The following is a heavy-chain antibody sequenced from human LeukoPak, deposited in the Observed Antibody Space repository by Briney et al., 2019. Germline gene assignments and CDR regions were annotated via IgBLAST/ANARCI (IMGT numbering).Heavy chain of an antibody. D-gene: IGHD4-17*01. J-gene: IGHJ4*02. V-gene: IGHV3-7*01. CDR3: ARESDYGDHDY. CDR1: GFTLSSYW. CDR2: IKQDGSEK. Sequence: GSLRLSCAASGFTLSSYWMSWVRQAPGQGLEWVANIKQDGSEKYYVDSVKGRFTISRDNAKNSLYLQMNSLRVEDTAVYYCARESDYGDHDYWGQGTLVTVSS.